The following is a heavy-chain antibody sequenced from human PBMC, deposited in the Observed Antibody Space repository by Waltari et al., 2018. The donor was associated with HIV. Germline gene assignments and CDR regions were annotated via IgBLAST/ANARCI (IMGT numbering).Heavy chain of an antibody. V-gene: IGHV4-39*01. CDR2: VYYSGST. Sequence: QLQLQESGPGLVKPSETLSLTCTVSGDSVSSNSYYWGWTRQPPGKGLEWIGIVYYSGSTYYNPSLKSRVTISADTSKNQFSLKLSSVTATDTAVYYCARLLAYCAGDCWYFDLWGRGTLVTVSS. CDR1: GDSVSSNSYY. D-gene: IGHD2-21*02. CDR3: ARLLAYCAGDCWYFDL. J-gene: IGHJ2*01.